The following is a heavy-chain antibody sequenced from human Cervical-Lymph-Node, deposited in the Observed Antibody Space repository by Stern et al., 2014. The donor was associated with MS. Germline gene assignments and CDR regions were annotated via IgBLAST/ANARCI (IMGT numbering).Heavy chain of an antibody. CDR2: FDPEDGKI. CDR3: ATEFRISASGTPEF. CDR1: GYTLFDLS. Sequence: QVKLVQSGAEVKKPGASVRVSCKVSGYTLFDLSMHWVRQAPGKGLEWMGGFDPEDGKIIYAQKFQGRVTMTEDTSLDTAHMELSSLTSADTAVYYCATEFRISASGTPEFWGQGTLVTVSS. J-gene: IGHJ4*02. V-gene: IGHV1-24*01. D-gene: IGHD6-13*01.